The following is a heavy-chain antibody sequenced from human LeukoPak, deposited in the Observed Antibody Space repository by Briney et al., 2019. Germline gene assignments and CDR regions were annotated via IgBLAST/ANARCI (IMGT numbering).Heavy chain of an antibody. Sequence: SETLSLTCAVYGGSFSGYYWSWIRQPPGKGLEWIGYIYYSGSTNYKPSLKSRVTISVDTSKNQFSLKLSSVTAAGTAVYYCARGGYYGSGNDFRFDPWGQGTLVTVSS. J-gene: IGHJ5*02. D-gene: IGHD3-10*01. CDR3: ARGGYYGSGNDFRFDP. CDR1: GGSFSGYY. CDR2: IYYSGST. V-gene: IGHV4-59*01.